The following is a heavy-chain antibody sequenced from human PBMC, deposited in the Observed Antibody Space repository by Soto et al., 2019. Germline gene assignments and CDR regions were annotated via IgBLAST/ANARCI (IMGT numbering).Heavy chain of an antibody. Sequence: ASVKVSCKASGYTFTSYGISWVRQAPGQGLEWMGWISAYNGNTNYAQKLQGRVTMTTDTSTSTAYMELRSLISDDTAVYYCARSLQKYGMDVWGQGTTVTVSS. V-gene: IGHV1-18*01. D-gene: IGHD4-4*01. J-gene: IGHJ6*02. CDR3: ARSLQKYGMDV. CDR2: ISAYNGNT. CDR1: GYTFTSYG.